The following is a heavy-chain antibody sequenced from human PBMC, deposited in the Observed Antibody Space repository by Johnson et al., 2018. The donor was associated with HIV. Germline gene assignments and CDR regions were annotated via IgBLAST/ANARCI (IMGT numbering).Heavy chain of an antibody. CDR2: IWYDGSNK. Sequence: QVQLVESGGGVVQPGRSLRLSCAASGFTFSSYGMHWVRQAPGKGLEWVAVIWYDGSNKYYADSVKGRFTISRDNARKSLYLQMNYLGAEDTAVYYCVRDDGSDFEAFDIWGLGTMVTVSS. V-gene: IGHV3-33*01. CDR3: VRDDGSDFEAFDI. D-gene: IGHD2-21*01. CDR1: GFTFSSYG. J-gene: IGHJ3*02.